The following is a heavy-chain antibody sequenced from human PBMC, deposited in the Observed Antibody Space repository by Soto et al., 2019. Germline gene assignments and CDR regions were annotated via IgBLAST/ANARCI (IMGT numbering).Heavy chain of an antibody. Sequence: ESGGGVVQPGRSLRLSCAASGFTFSHYGMHWVRQAPSKGLEWVAVIWYDGINQYYVDSVKGRFTISRDNSKKTLYLQMDSLRAEDTAVYYCARAAYSTSPYHYGLDVWGQGTTVTVSS. CDR2: IWYDGINQ. CDR1: GFTFSHYG. J-gene: IGHJ6*02. D-gene: IGHD6-6*01. CDR3: ARAAYSTSPYHYGLDV. V-gene: IGHV3-33*01.